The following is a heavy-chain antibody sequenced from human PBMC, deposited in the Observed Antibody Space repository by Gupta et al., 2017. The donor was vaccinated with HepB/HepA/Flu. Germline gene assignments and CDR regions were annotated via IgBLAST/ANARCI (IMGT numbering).Heavy chain of an antibody. CDR2: IRNKPNSYTT. CDR3: VSAGIAVTPYYMDV. D-gene: IGHD6-19*01. Sequence: EVQLVESGGGLVQPGGSLRLSCAASGFPFSDHYMDWVRQAPGKGLEWVGRIRNKPNSYTTEYAASVKGRFTISRDDSKNSLYLQMNSLKTEDTAVYYCVSAGIAVTPYYMDVWGRGTTVTVSS. V-gene: IGHV3-72*01. CDR1: GFPFSDHY. J-gene: IGHJ6*03.